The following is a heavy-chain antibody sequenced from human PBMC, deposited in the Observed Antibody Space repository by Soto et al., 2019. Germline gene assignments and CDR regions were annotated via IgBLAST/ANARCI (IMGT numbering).Heavy chain of an antibody. CDR3: ARDGYSYARRGYYFDS. V-gene: IGHV3-30-3*01. CDR2: ISYDGSIQ. J-gene: IGHJ4*02. Sequence: QVQLVEPGGGVVQPGRSLRLSCAASGFTFTSYALHWVRQAPGKGLEWVAVISYDGSIQYYADSVKGRFTISRDISKNTLYVDMNSLRPEDTAVYYCARDGYSYARRGYYFDSWGQGTLVTVSS. CDR1: GFTFTSYA. D-gene: IGHD5-18*01.